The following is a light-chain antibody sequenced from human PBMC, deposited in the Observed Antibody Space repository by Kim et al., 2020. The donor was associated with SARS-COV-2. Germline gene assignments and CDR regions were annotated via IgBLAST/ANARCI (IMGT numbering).Light chain of an antibody. V-gene: IGKV3-20*01. CDR3: QQYDISPRT. Sequence: SPGERATLSCRASQSITSNYIAWFQQKPGQAPRLLIYAASNRATGIPDRFSGSGSGTDFTLFISRLEPEDFAVYFCQQYDISPRTFGQGTKVDIK. J-gene: IGKJ1*01. CDR1: QSITSNY. CDR2: AAS.